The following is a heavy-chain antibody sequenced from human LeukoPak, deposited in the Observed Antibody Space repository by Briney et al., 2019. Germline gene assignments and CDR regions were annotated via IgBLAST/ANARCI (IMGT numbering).Heavy chain of an antibody. Sequence: KVSCKASGYTFTSYYMHWVRQMPGKGLEWMGRIDPSDSYTNYSPSFQGHVTISADKSISTAYLQWSSLKASDTAMYYCARKYYDIPSYYYYGMDVWGQGTTVTVSS. CDR3: ARKYYDIPSYYYYGMDV. D-gene: IGHD3-9*01. V-gene: IGHV5-10-1*01. CDR1: GYTFTSYY. J-gene: IGHJ6*02. CDR2: IDPSDSYT.